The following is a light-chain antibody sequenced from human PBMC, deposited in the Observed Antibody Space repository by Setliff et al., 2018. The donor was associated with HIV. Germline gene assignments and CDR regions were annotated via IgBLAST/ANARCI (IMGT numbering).Light chain of an antibody. CDR3: SSYTSSTPLYV. CDR2: DVN. V-gene: IGLV2-14*03. J-gene: IGLJ1*01. CDR1: SSDVGTYNF. Sequence: QSVLTQPASVSGSPGQSITISCTGTSSDVGTYNFVSWYQQHPGKAPKLIIYDVNYRPSGVSNRFSGSKSGSTASLTTSGLQAEDEADYYCSSYTSSTPLYVFGTGTKVTVL.